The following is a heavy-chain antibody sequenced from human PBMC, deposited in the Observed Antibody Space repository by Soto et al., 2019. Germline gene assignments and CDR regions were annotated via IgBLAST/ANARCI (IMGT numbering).Heavy chain of an antibody. V-gene: IGHV3-33*01. CDR2: IWYDGSNK. J-gene: IGHJ6*02. D-gene: IGHD7-27*01. CDR1: GFTFSSYG. Sequence: QVQLVESGGGVVQPGRSLRLSCAASGFTFSSYGMHWVRQAPGKGLEWVAVIWYDGSNKYYADSVKGRFTISRDNSKNTLYLQMNSLRAEDTAVYYCARGTHWGDLYYYGMDVWGQGTTVTVSS. CDR3: ARGTHWGDLYYYGMDV.